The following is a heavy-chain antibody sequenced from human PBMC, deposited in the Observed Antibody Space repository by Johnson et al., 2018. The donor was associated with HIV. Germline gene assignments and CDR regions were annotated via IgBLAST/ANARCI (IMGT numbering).Heavy chain of an antibody. CDR1: GLTFSSYA. Sequence: QVQLVESGGGVVQPGRSLRLSCAASGLTFSSYAMHWVRQAPGKGLEWVAVISYDGSSKFYADSVKGRFTISRDNSKNTLYLQMNSLTGEDTAIYYCAAGGGDCYPSHWGFCAFDIWGRGTMVTVSS. J-gene: IGHJ3*02. D-gene: IGHD2-21*01. CDR3: AAGGGDCYPSHWGFCAFDI. V-gene: IGHV3-30*04. CDR2: ISYDGSSK.